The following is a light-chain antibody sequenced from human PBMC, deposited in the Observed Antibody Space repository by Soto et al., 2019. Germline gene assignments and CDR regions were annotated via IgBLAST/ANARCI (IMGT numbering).Light chain of an antibody. Sequence: SVGDRVTITCRASQTISSWLAWYQQKPGKAPKLLIYKASTLKSRVPSRFSGSGSGTEFTLTISSLQPDDFATYYCQHYNSDSEAFGQGTKVDIK. CDR1: QTISSW. J-gene: IGKJ1*01. V-gene: IGKV1-5*03. CDR2: KAS. CDR3: QHYNSDSEA.